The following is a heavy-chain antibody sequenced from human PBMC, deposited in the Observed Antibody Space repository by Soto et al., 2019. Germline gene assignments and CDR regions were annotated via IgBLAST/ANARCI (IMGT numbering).Heavy chain of an antibody. V-gene: IGHV4-4*02. CDR3: AYSTGWYRHDV. Sequence: QVQLQESGPGLVKPSGTLSLTCAVSGDSVSNSRWWTWVRQPQGKGLEWIGDIFHSGDTNYNTSLKSRVFISVDKSQNQFSLKVSSVTAAVTAVYYCAYSTGWYRHDVWGQGTLVTVSS. CDR2: IFHSGDT. J-gene: IGHJ3*01. D-gene: IGHD6-19*01. CDR1: GDSVSNSRW.